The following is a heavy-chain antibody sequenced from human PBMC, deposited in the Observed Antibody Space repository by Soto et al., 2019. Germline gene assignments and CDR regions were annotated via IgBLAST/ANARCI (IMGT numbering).Heavy chain of an antibody. D-gene: IGHD2-2*01. J-gene: IGHJ4*02. Sequence: SETLSLTCTVSGGSINSGDSYWNWIRQHPEKGLEWIGYINYRGSTFYDPSLKSRIIISVDTSKNQFSLKLSSVTAADTAVYYCARDAPGVAPYWGQGTLVTVSS. CDR2: INYRGST. CDR1: GGSINSGDSY. CDR3: ARDAPGVAPY. V-gene: IGHV4-31*03.